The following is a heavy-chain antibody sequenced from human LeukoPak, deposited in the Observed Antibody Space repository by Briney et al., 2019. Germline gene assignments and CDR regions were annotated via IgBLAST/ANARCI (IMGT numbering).Heavy chain of an antibody. D-gene: IGHD5-12*01. CDR2: INSDGSSI. CDR1: GFTFISYW. J-gene: IGHJ4*02. Sequence: PGGSLRLSCAASGFTFISYWMHWVRQPPGKGLVGVSRINSDGSSINYADSVKGRFTISRDNAKNTLYLQMNSLRVEDTAVYYCARDQEYSGWYDYWGQGTLVTVSS. V-gene: IGHV3-74*01. CDR3: ARDQEYSGWYDY.